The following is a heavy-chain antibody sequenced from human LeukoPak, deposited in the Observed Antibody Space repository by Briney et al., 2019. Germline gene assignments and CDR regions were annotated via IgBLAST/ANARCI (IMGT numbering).Heavy chain of an antibody. CDR2: IYYSGST. CDR1: GGSISSYY. V-gene: IGHV4-59*08. CDR3: ARPTGDNAFDI. Sequence: SETLSHTCTVSGGSISSYYWSWIRQPPGKGLEWIGYIYYSGSTNYNPSLKSRVTISVDTSKNQFSLKLSSVTAADTAVYYCARPTGDNAFDIWGQGTMVTVSS. D-gene: IGHD7-27*01. J-gene: IGHJ3*02.